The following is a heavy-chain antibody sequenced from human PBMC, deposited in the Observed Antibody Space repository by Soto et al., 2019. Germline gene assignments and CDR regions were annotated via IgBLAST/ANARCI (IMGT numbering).Heavy chain of an antibody. J-gene: IGHJ5*02. CDR2: IIPIFGTA. D-gene: IGHD6-19*01. Sequence: SVKVSCKSSGGTFSSYAISWVRQAPGQGLEWMGGIIPIFGTANYAQKFQGRVTITADESTSTAYMELSSLRSEDTAVYYCARATLAVAGTLFDPWGQGTLVTVAS. V-gene: IGHV1-69*13. CDR3: ARATLAVAGTLFDP. CDR1: GGTFSSYA.